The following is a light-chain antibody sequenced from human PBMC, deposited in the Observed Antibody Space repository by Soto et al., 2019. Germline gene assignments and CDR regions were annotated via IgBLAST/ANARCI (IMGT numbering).Light chain of an antibody. CDR3: LQDYNYPRT. J-gene: IGKJ1*01. CDR2: AAS. V-gene: IGKV1-6*01. Sequence: IPITPSPSPPSASVGGRVTITFRASQGIRNDLGWYQQKPGKAPKLLIYAASSLQSGVPSRFSGSGSGTDFTLTISSLQPEDFATYYCLQDYNYPRTFGQGTKVDIK. CDR1: QGIRND.